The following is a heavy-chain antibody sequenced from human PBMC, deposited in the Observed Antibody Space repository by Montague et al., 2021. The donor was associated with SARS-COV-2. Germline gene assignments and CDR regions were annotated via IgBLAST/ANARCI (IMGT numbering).Heavy chain of an antibody. CDR2: INSDGSRI. D-gene: IGHD3-22*01. CDR3: ARGVFSESSDGEDY. CDR1: GFTFSSYW. V-gene: IGHV3-74*01. J-gene: IGHJ4*02. Sequence: SLRLSCAASGFTFSSYWMYWVRQAPGKGLMWVSCINSDGSRIYYADSVKGRFTISRDNAKNMLYLQMNNLKAEDTAVYYCARGVFSESSDGEDYWGQGTMVTVSS.